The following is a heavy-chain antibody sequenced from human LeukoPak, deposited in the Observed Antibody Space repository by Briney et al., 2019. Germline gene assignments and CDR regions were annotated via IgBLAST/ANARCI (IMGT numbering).Heavy chain of an antibody. V-gene: IGHV4-59*01. CDR2: IYYSGST. CDR1: GGSISSYY. D-gene: IGHD5-24*01. CDR3: ARGRDGYNLEVGY. Sequence: SETLSLTCTVSGGSISSYYWSWIRQPPGKGLEWIGYIYYSGSTSYNPSLKSRVTISVDTSKNQFSLKLSSVTAADTAVYYCARGRDGYNLEVGYWGQGTLVTVSS. J-gene: IGHJ4*02.